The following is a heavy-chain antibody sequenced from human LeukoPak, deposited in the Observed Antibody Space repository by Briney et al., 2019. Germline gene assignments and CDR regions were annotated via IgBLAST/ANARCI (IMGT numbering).Heavy chain of an antibody. Sequence: GGSLRLSCEASGFTFSSYSMNWVRQAPGKGLEWVSSISSSSSYIYYADSVKGRFTISRDNAKNSLYLQMNSLRAEDTAVYYCARDDCDSVAAADPVRDGYYYYMDVWGKGTTVTVSS. CDR2: ISSSSSYI. CDR1: GFTFSSYS. J-gene: IGHJ6*03. V-gene: IGHV3-21*01. CDR3: ARDDCDSVAAADPVRDGYYYYMDV. D-gene: IGHD6-13*01.